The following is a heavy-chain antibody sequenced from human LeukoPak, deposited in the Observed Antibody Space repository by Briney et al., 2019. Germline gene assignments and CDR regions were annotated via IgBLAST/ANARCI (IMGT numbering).Heavy chain of an antibody. CDR2: ISNDDI. D-gene: IGHD7-27*01. J-gene: IGHJ4*02. CDR3: ARDHNWGFDY. Sequence: GGSLRLSCEASGFTFSTYSMSWVRQAPGEGLEWVSYISNDDIFYADSVEGRFTISRDNAKSSVYLQMNSLRADDTAVYYCARDHNWGFDYWGRGTLVSVSS. CDR1: GFTFSTYS. V-gene: IGHV3-48*04.